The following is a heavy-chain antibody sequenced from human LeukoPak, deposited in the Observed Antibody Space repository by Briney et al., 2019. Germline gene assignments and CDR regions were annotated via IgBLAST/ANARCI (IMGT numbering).Heavy chain of an antibody. CDR3: ARHVDYYDSSGYYTADY. CDR1: GASVSSTRYY. J-gene: IGHJ4*02. CDR2: FHSSGSP. Sequence: SETLSLTCSVSGASVSSTRYYWAWIRQPPGQGLQWIGSFHSSGSPFYNPSLESRITISLDASDNHFSLKLTSVTAADTAVYYCARHVDYYDSSGYYTADYWGQGTLVTVSS. D-gene: IGHD3-22*01. V-gene: IGHV4-39*01.